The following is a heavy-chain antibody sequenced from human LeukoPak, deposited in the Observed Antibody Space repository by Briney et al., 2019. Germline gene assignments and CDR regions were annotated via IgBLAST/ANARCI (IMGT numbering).Heavy chain of an antibody. CDR2: VSYEGTIK. Sequence: GKCLRLSCEGSGFNLSNYAVHWVRQAPGKGLEWVAVVSYEGTIKYYTDSAKGRFTISRDNSNSLTSLQMNNLTTEDTAAYYCAREKFDSWGQGTLVIVSP. CDR3: AREKFDS. CDR1: GFNLSNYA. V-gene: IGHV3-30*14. J-gene: IGHJ5*01.